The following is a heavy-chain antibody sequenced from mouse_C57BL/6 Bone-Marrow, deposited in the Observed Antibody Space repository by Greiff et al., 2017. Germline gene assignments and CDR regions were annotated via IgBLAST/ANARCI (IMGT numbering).Heavy chain of an antibody. D-gene: IGHD2-3*01. V-gene: IGHV1-81*01. J-gene: IGHJ1*03. CDR3: ARWLLGWYFDV. CDR2: IYPRSGNT. Sequence: VKLVESGAELARPGASVKLSCKASGYTFTSYGISWVKQRTGQGLEWIGEIYPRSGNTYYNEKFKGKATLTADKSSSTAYMELHSLTSEDSAVYFCARWLLGWYFDVWGTGTTVTVSS. CDR1: GYTFTSYG.